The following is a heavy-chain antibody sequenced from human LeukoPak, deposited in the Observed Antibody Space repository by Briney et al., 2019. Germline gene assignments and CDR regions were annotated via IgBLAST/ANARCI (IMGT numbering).Heavy chain of an antibody. CDR1: GYTFTSYG. CDR3: ARVTSPGGAVAGTFDD. CDR2: ISAYNGNT. V-gene: IGHV1-18*01. J-gene: IGHJ4*02. D-gene: IGHD6-19*01. Sequence: ASVKVSCKASGYTFTSYGISGVRQAPGQGLEWMGWISAYNGNTNYAQKLQGRVTMTTDTYTSTAYMELRSLRSDDTAVYYCARVTSPGGAVAGTFDDWGQGTLVTVAS.